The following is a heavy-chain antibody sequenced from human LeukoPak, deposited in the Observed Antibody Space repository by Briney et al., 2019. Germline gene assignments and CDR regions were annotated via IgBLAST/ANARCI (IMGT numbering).Heavy chain of an antibody. J-gene: IGHJ4*02. CDR3: AKPSLVYDTSGNFYFEY. Sequence: PGGSLRLSCAASGFTFTDYGMHWLRQAPGKGLEWVAYLVYDARKEYYADSVKGRFTISRDSFRSTLYLQMNDLRADDTAVYYCAKPSLVYDTSGNFYFEYWGQGTLLTVSS. CDR1: GFTFTDYG. V-gene: IGHV3-30*02. D-gene: IGHD3-22*01. CDR2: LVYDARKE.